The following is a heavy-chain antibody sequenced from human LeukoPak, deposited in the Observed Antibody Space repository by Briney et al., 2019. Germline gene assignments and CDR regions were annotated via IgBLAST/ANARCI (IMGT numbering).Heavy chain of an antibody. CDR3: ARDRGSSGWYGRTFDI. D-gene: IGHD6-19*01. J-gene: IGHJ3*02. V-gene: IGHV1-2*02. CDR1: GYTFTGYY. Sequence: ASVKVSCKASGYTFTGYYMHWVRQAPGQGLEWMGWINPNSGGTNYAQKFQGRVTMTRDTSISTAYMELSRLRSDDTAVYYCARDRGSSGWYGRTFDIWGQGTMVTVSS. CDR2: INPNSGGT.